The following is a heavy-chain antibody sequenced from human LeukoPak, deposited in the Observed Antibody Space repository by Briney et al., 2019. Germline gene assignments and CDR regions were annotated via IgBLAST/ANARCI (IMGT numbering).Heavy chain of an antibody. CDR3: ARLREIPVFGVVTKSTSYFDY. V-gene: IGHV3-7*01. J-gene: IGHJ4*02. CDR1: GFTFR. D-gene: IGHD3-3*01. Sequence: PGGSLRLSCAASGFTFRMSWVRQAPGKGLELVANIKQDRSEKYYVDSVKGRFTISRDNAKNSLYLQMNSLRAEDTAVYYCARLREIPVFGVVTKSTSYFDYWGQGTLVTVSS. CDR2: IKQDRSEK.